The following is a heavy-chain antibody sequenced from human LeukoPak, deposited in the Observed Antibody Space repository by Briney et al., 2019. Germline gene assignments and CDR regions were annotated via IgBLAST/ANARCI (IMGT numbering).Heavy chain of an antibody. CDR2: TFAGGST. V-gene: IGHV3-53*01. CDR3: AREGYHNSRGSQSWYTAA. CDR1: GFSVSNNY. Sequence: GWSLRLSCEVSGFSVSNNYMNWVRQAPGKGLEWVSATFAGGSTHYADSVKGRFTISRDTSKNTLHFQMNSLRPEDTAVYYCAREGYHNSRGSQSWYTAAWGQGTLVIVSS. J-gene: IGHJ5*02. D-gene: IGHD2/OR15-2a*01.